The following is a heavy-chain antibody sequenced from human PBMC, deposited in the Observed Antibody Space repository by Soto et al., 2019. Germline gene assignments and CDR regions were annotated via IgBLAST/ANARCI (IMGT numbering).Heavy chain of an antibody. V-gene: IGHV4-39*01. CDR1: GGSISSSSYY. D-gene: IGHD4-17*01. J-gene: IGHJ5*02. CDR3: ARHAHQHGYGDYLSP. Sequence: SETLSLTCTVSGGSISSSSYYWGWIRQPPGKGLEWIGSIYYSGSTYYNPSLKSRVTISVDTSKNQFSLKLSSVTAADTAVYYCARHAHQHGYGDYLSPWGQGTLVTVSS. CDR2: IYYSGST.